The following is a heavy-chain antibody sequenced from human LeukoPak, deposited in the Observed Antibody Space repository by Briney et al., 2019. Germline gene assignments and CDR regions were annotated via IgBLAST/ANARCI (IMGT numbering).Heavy chain of an antibody. CDR1: GFTFSSYS. J-gene: IGHJ5*02. Sequence: GGSLRLSCAASGFTFSSYSMNWVRQAPGKGLEWVSSISSSSSHIYYADSVKGRFTISRDNAKNSLYLQMNSLRAEDTAVYYCARDAAQFDPWGQGTLVTVSS. CDR3: ARDAAQFDP. V-gene: IGHV3-21*01. CDR2: ISSSSSHI.